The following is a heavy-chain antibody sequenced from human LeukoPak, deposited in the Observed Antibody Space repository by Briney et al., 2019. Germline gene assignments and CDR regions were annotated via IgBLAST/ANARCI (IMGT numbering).Heavy chain of an antibody. CDR1: GYTFTRYG. CDR3: ARTYSAYFSFSEFDH. D-gene: IGHD2-15*01. CDR2: ISAYNGDT. V-gene: IGHV1-18*01. Sequence: EASVKVSCTASGYTFTRYGFTWVRQAPGQGLEWMGWISAYNGDTDYPQEVQGRVTLTTDTSTTTAYMELRNLRSDDTAVYYCARTYSAYFSFSEFDHWGQGTTVTGSS. J-gene: IGHJ4*02.